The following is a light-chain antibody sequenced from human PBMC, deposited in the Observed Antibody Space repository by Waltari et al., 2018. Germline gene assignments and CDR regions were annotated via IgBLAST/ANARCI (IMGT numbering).Light chain of an antibody. CDR2: DVS. Sequence: ELVLTQSPATLSLSPGERAALHCRASQNVGSQLAWYQQRPGQAPRLLIDDVSNRATGIPARFSGSGSGTDFTLTISSLEPEDFAVYYCQQRDSWPLTFGGGTKVEIK. J-gene: IGKJ4*01. CDR3: QQRDSWPLT. CDR1: QNVGSQ. V-gene: IGKV3-11*01.